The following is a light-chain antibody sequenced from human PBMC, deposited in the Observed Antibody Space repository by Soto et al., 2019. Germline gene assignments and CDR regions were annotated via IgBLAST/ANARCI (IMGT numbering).Light chain of an antibody. CDR3: QQYGSSPPLT. V-gene: IGKV3-20*01. Sequence: EIVLTQSPGTLSLSPGEGATLSCRASQSVSSSYLAWYQQKPGQAPRLLIYGASSRATGIPDRFSGSGSGTDFTLTISRLEPEDVAVYYCQQYGSSPPLTFGGGTKVDIK. CDR2: GAS. CDR1: QSVSSSY. J-gene: IGKJ4*01.